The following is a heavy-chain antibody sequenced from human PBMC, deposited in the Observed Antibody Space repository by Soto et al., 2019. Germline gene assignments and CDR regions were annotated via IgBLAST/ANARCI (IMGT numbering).Heavy chain of an antibody. Sequence: QLQLQESGSGLEKPSETLSLTCSVSDDSINSDKYYWGWIRQSPGKGLEWIGSIYYRGNAYYNPSLQTRVTISLDKSKSQFSLKLNSVTAADSAVYFCARLEGLATISYYFDFWGPGALVTVSS. CDR2: IYYRGNA. CDR1: DDSINSDKYY. J-gene: IGHJ4*02. D-gene: IGHD3-9*01. V-gene: IGHV4-39*01. CDR3: ARLEGLATISYYFDF.